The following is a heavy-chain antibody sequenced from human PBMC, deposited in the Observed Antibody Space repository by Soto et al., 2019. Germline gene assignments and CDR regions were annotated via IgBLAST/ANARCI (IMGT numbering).Heavy chain of an antibody. D-gene: IGHD3-3*01. CDR1: GGSINIGGYY. J-gene: IGHJ6*02. CDR2: IYYSGST. CDR3: ARDLDPKRRGDYYYYGMDV. Sequence: SXTPSLPWTVSGGSINIGGYYWSWIRQHPGKGLEWIGYIYYSGSTYYNPSLKSRVTLSVDTSKNQFSLKLSSVTAADTAVYYCARDLDPKRRGDYYYYGMDVWGQGNTVTVSS. V-gene: IGHV4-31*02.